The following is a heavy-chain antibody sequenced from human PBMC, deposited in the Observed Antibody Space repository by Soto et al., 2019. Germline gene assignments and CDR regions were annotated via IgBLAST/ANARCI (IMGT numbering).Heavy chain of an antibody. V-gene: IGHV5-51*01. CDR1: GYSFTSYW. J-gene: IGHJ5*02. D-gene: IGHD6-6*01. Sequence: PVESLKISCKGSGYSFTSYWIGWVRQMPGKGLEWMGIIYPGDSDTRYSPSFQGQVTISADKSISTAYLQWSSLKASDTAMYYCARAYSSSSPWFDPWGQGTLVTVSS. CDR3: ARAYSSSSPWFDP. CDR2: IYPGDSDT.